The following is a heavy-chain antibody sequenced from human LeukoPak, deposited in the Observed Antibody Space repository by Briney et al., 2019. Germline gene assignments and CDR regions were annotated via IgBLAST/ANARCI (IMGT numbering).Heavy chain of an antibody. Sequence: GGSLRLSCAASGFTFSSYSMNWVRQAPGKGLEWVSSISSSSSYIYYADSVKGRFTISRDNAKNSLYLQMNSLRAEDTAVYYCARDSYLRYFDWLSDAFDIWGQGTMVTVSS. CDR1: GFTFSSYS. CDR3: ARDSYLRYFDWLSDAFDI. V-gene: IGHV3-21*01. J-gene: IGHJ3*02. D-gene: IGHD3-9*01. CDR2: ISSSSSYI.